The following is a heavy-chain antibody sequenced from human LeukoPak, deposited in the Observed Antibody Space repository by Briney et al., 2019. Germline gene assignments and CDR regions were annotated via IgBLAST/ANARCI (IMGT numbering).Heavy chain of an antibody. J-gene: IGHJ5*02. CDR3: ARFKVDTVEVGLFDH. D-gene: IGHD5-12*01. CDR1: GGSFSGYY. CDR2: IYYSGST. Sequence: PSETLSLTCAVYGGSFSGYYWSWIRQPPGKGLEWIGYIYYSGSTNYNPSLKSRVTISVDTSKNQFSLKLSSVTAADTAVYYCARFKVDTVEVGLFDHWGQGTLVTVSS. V-gene: IGHV4-59*01.